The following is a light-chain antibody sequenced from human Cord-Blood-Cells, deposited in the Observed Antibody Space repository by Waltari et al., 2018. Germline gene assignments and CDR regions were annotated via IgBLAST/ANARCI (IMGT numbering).Light chain of an antibody. J-gene: IGLJ3*02. CDR3: SSYTSSSTWV. V-gene: IGLV2-14*01. CDR1: SSDDGGYTY. CDR2: YVS. Sequence: QSALTQPASVSGSPGQSITISCTGTSSDDGGYTYVSWYQQHPGKAPKLMIYYVSKRPAGVSNPFSGSKSGNTASLTISGLQAEDEADYYCSSYTSSSTWVFGGGTKLTVL.